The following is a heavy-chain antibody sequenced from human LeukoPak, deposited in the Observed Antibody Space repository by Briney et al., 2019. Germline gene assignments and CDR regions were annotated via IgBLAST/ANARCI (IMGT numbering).Heavy chain of an antibody. Sequence: PSETLSLTCTVTGGSISTRNHYWGWLRQPPGKGLEWIGSIGYTGTTNSNPSLRSRVTLSVDTSKNQVSLTLSSVTAAHTAVYFCARRMGSGATYPRTFDYWGQGTLVTVSS. D-gene: IGHD2-8*02. CDR1: GGSISTRNHY. J-gene: IGHJ4*02. CDR2: IGYTGTT. V-gene: IGHV4-39*01. CDR3: ARRMGSGATYPRTFDY.